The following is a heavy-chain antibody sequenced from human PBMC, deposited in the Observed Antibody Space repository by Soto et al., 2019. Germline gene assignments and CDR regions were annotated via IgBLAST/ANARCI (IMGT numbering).Heavy chain of an antibody. J-gene: IGHJ6*03. CDR2: IYHSGST. Sequence: QVQLQESGPGLVKPSGTLSLTCAVSSGSISSSNWWSWVRQPPGKGLEWIGEIYHSGSTNYNPPLKSRVTISVDKSKNQFSLKLSSVTAADTAVYYCARVLYSNYFGNFYIMDVWGKGTKVTVSS. D-gene: IGHD4-4*01. CDR3: ARVLYSNYFGNFYIMDV. CDR1: SGSISSSNW. V-gene: IGHV4-4*02.